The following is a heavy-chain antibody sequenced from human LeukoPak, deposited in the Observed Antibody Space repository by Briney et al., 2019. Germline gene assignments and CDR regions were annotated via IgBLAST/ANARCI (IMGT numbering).Heavy chain of an antibody. J-gene: IGHJ4*02. CDR2: IIPILGIA. CDR3: ARGRDHYYDSSGYYHY. V-gene: IGHV1-69*04. Sequence: GASVKVSCKASGGTXSSYAISRVRQAPGQGLEWMARIIPILGIANYAQKFQGRVTITADKSTSTAYMELSSLRSEDTAVYYCARGRDHYYDSSGYYHYWGQGTLVTVSS. D-gene: IGHD3-22*01. CDR1: GGTXSSYA.